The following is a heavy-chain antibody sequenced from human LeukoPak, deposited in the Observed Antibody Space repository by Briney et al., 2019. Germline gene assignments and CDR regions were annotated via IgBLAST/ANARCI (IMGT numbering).Heavy chain of an antibody. Sequence: GGSLRLSCAASGFTFSSYSMNWVRQAPGKGLEWVSSISSSSSYIYYADSVKGRFTISRDNAKNSLYLQMNSLRPEDTAVYYCAKDLGVGAYLLFDYITSGLDSWGQGTLVTVSS. CDR1: GFTFSSYS. CDR2: ISSSSSYI. J-gene: IGHJ4*02. CDR3: AKDLGVGAYLLFDYITSGLDS. V-gene: IGHV3-21*01. D-gene: IGHD2/OR15-2a*01.